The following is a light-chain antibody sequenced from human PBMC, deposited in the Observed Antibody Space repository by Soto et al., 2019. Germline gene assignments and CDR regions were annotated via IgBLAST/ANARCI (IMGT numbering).Light chain of an antibody. CDR3: GTWDNSLSGHVV. CDR2: DNN. J-gene: IGLJ2*01. V-gene: IGLV1-51*01. CDR1: NSDIGSNY. Sequence: QSVLTQPPSVSAAPGQRVTISCSGSNSDIGSNYVSWYQHLPGTAPRLLIYDNNKRPSGVPDRFSGSKSGTSAILDITGLQTGDEADYYCGTWDNSLSGHVVFGGGTKVTVL.